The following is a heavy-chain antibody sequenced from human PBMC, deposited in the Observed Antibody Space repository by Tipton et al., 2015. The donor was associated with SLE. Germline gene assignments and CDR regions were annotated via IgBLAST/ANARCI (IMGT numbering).Heavy chain of an antibody. V-gene: IGHV4-31*03. Sequence: LSLTCTVSGGSIRSGGYFWSWIRQHPGKGLEWIGDIQFSGSTYYNPSLKSRVSISVDTSKNEFSLMLNSVTAADTAVYYCATHADRVYWGQGTLVTVSS. CDR2: IQFSGST. CDR1: GGSIRSGGYF. J-gene: IGHJ4*02. CDR3: ATHADRVY.